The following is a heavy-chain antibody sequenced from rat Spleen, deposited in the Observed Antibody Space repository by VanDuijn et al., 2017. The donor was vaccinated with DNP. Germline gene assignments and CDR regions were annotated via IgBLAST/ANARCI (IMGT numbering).Heavy chain of an antibody. J-gene: IGHJ4*01. D-gene: IGHD1-2*01. V-gene: IGHV5-17*01. CDR3: TRPTIAGAMDA. CDR1: GFIFSDYA. CDR2: ISDDGTRT. Sequence: EVQLVESGGGLVHPGGSLKLSCSASGFIFSDYAMAWVRQAPKKGLEWVATISDDGTRTYYQDSVKGRFTISRDNAKSTLYLQMNSLRSEDTATYYCTRPTIAGAMDAWGQGTSVTVSS.